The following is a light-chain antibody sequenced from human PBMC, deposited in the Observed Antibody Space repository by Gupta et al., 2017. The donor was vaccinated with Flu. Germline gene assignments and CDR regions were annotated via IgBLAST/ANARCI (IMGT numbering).Light chain of an antibody. Sequence: QSVLTQPPSASGTPGQRVTISCSGSSSNIGSNYVYWYQQLPGKAPKLLIYRNNQRPSGVPDRFSGSKSGTSASLAISGLRSEDEADYYCAAWDDRLSGWVFGGGTKLTVL. CDR1: SSNIGSNY. CDR2: RNN. J-gene: IGLJ3*02. V-gene: IGLV1-47*01. CDR3: AAWDDRLSGWV.